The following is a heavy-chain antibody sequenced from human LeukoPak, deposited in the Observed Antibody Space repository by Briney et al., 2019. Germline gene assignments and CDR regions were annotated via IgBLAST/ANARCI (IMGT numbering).Heavy chain of an antibody. V-gene: IGHV3-23*01. D-gene: IGHD2-15*01. CDR1: GFTFSSYA. CDR2: ISGSGGST. J-gene: IGHJ4*02. CDR3: ARDQDIVVVVAATPTYFDY. Sequence: GGSLRLPCAASGFTFSSYAMSWVRQAPGKGLEWVSAISGSGGSTYYADSVKGRFTISRDNSKNTLYLQMNSLRAEDTAVYYCARDQDIVVVVAATPTYFDYWGQGTLVTVSS.